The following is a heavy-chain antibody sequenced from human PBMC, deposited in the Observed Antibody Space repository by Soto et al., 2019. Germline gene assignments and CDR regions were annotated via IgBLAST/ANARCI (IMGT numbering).Heavy chain of an antibody. CDR1: GFTFSSYA. CDR2: ISGSGGST. V-gene: IGHV3-23*01. CDR3: AKGSKRCSTSYYIPYYFDY. J-gene: IGHJ4*02. D-gene: IGHD2-2*02. Sequence: PGGSLRLSCAASGFTFSSYAMSWVRQAPGKGLEWVSAISGSGGSTYYADSVKGRFTISRDNSKNTLYLQMNSLRAEDTAVYYCAKGSKRCSTSYYIPYYFDYWGQGTLVNVSS.